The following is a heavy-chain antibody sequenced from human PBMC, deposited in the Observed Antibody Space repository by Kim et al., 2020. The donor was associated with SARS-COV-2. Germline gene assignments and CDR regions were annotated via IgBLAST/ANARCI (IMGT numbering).Heavy chain of an antibody. CDR1: GGTFSSYT. J-gene: IGHJ3*02. CDR2: IIPILGIA. Sequence: SVKVSCKASGGTFSSYTISWVRQAPGQGLEWMGRIIPILGIANYAQKFQGRVTITADKSTSTAYMELSSLRSEDTAVYYCARERAPYSSSWHNDAFDIWGQGTMVTVSS. V-gene: IGHV1-69*04. D-gene: IGHD6-13*01. CDR3: ARERAPYSSSWHNDAFDI.